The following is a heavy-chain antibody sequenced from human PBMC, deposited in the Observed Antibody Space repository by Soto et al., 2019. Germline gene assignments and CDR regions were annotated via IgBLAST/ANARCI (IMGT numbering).Heavy chain of an antibody. CDR1: GDSVNSYY. D-gene: IGHD2-15*01. CDR3: ARAETSCIHYFDY. CDR2: VYYSGST. Sequence: QVQLQESGPGLVKPSETLSLNCTVTGDSVNSYYWSWMRQPPGKGLECMGYVYYSGSTNYNPSLKSRFTISVDTSKNQISLRLKSVTAADTAVYYCARAETSCIHYFDYWGQGSLVTVSS. V-gene: IGHV4-59*02. J-gene: IGHJ4*02.